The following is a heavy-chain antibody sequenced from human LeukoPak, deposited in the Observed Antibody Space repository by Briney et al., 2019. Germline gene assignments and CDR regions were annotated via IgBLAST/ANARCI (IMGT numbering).Heavy chain of an antibody. V-gene: IGHV3-30*18. CDR1: GFTFSSYG. CDR3: AKDIDGDSGNY. CDR2: ISYDGSNK. Sequence: GALRLSCAASGFTFSSYGMHWVRQAPGKGLEWVAVISYDGSNKYYADSVEGRFTISRDNSKNTLYLQMNSLRAEDTAVYYCAKDIDGDSGNYWGQGTLVTVSS. J-gene: IGHJ4*02. D-gene: IGHD4-17*01.